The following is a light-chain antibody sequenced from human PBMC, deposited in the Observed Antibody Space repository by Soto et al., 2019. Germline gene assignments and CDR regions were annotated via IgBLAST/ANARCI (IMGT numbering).Light chain of an antibody. J-gene: IGKJ2*01. V-gene: IGKV3-20*01. CDR1: QSVNSAY. Sequence: ETVLTQSPATVSPSAGERATLSCTTSQSVNSAYLACYQQKPGQAPRLLIYGVFNRATGIPDRLSGSGSGTYFTLTISGLEPEDSAVYYCQHYDSSPRTFGQGTNVEIK. CDR3: QHYDSSPRT. CDR2: GVF.